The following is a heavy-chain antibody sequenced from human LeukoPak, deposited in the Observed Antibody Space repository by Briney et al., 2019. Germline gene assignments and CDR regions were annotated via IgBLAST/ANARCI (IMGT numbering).Heavy chain of an antibody. Sequence: SETLSLTCTVSGVSISTGGYRWSWIRQHPGKDLEWIGHILYSGSTYYNPSLKSRVTISVDTSKNQFSLKLSSVTAADTAVYYCARGGYSYGLHDYWGQGTLVTVSS. D-gene: IGHD5-18*01. J-gene: IGHJ4*02. CDR2: ILYSGST. CDR3: ARGGYSYGLHDY. CDR1: GVSISTGGYR. V-gene: IGHV4-31*03.